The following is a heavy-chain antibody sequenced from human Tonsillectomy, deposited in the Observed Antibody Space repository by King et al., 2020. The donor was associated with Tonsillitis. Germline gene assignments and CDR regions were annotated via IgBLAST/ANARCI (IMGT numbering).Heavy chain of an antibody. Sequence: VQLVESGGGVVQPGRSLRLSCAASGFTFSSYDMHWVRRAPGKGLEWVAVISNDGSNKYYADSVKGRFTISRDNSKNTLYLQMNSLRAEDTAVYYCAMLDYWGQGTLVTVSS. CDR2: ISNDGSNK. CDR1: GFTFSSYD. J-gene: IGHJ4*02. CDR3: AMLDY. V-gene: IGHV3-30*03.